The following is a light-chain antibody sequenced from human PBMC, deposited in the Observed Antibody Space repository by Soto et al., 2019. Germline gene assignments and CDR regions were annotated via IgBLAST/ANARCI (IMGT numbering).Light chain of an antibody. CDR2: QAS. Sequence: DIQMTQSPSTLSASVGDRVSITCRASQSISRQLAWYQQKPGKAPNLLIYQASNLETGVPSRFTGSGSGTESTLTISSQQPHDLATYYCPQDRSYWTFGQGTMVEVK. V-gene: IGKV1-5*03. J-gene: IGKJ1*01. CDR1: QSISRQ. CDR3: PQDRSYWT.